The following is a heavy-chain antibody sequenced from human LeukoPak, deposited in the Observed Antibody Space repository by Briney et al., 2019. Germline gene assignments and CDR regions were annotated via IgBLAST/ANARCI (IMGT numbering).Heavy chain of an antibody. Sequence: SETLSLTCAVYGGSFSGCYWSWIRQPPGKGLEWIGYIYYSGSTNYNPSLKSRVTISVDTSKNQFSLKLSSVTAADTAVYYCARGAIKSRGYSSGWYYFDYWGQGTLVTVSS. V-gene: IGHV4-59*08. CDR2: IYYSGST. CDR3: ARGAIKSRGYSSGWYYFDY. J-gene: IGHJ4*02. CDR1: GGSFSGCY. D-gene: IGHD6-19*01.